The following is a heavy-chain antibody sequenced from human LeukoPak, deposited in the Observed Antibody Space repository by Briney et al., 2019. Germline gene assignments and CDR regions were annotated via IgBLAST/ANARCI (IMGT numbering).Heavy chain of an antibody. Sequence: GGALRLSCVASGFTFSDYYMSWMRQAPGKGLEWGSYISSSGSTIYYADSVKGRFTISRDNAKNSLYLQMNSLRAEDTAVYYCARDPRDYGEPYWGQGTLVSVSS. J-gene: IGHJ4*02. D-gene: IGHD4-17*01. CDR2: ISSSGSTI. CDR3: ARDPRDYGEPY. V-gene: IGHV3-11*01. CDR1: GFTFSDYY.